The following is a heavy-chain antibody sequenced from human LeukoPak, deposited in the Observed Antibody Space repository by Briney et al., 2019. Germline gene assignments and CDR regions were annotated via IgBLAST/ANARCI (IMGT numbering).Heavy chain of an antibody. CDR2: IYYSGST. J-gene: IGHJ5*02. Sequence: SETLSLTCTVSGGSISSSSYYWGWIRQPPGKGLEWIESIYYSGSTYYNPSLKRRVTISVDTSKNQFSLKLSSVTAADTAVYYCARQDPPFDPWGQGTLVTVSS. V-gene: IGHV4-39*01. CDR3: ARQDPPFDP. CDR1: GGSISSSSYY.